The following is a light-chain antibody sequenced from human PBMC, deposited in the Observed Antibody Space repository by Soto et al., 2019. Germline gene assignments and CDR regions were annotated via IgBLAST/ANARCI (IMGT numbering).Light chain of an antibody. V-gene: IGKV1-8*01. CDR3: QQYHSSPPT. Sequence: AIRMPQSPSSFSASSGDRVTITCRASQDISTSLAWYRQSPGKAPQFLIYGASTLQIGVPSRFSGGGSGTDFTLTISSLQSEDFATYYCQQYHSSPPTFGQGTKVDIK. CDR1: QDISTS. CDR2: GAS. J-gene: IGKJ1*01.